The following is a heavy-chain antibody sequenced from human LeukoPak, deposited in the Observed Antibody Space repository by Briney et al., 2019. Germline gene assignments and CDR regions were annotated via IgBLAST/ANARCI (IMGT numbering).Heavy chain of an antibody. D-gene: IGHD5-12*01. V-gene: IGHV4-34*01. CDR3: ARSGSGYLRYYFDY. J-gene: IGHJ4*02. Sequence: PSETLSLTCAVYGGSFSGYYWSWIRQPPGKGLEWIGEINHSGSTNYNPSLKSRVTISVDTSKNQFSLKLSSVTAADTAVYYCARSGSGYLRYYFDYWGQGTLVTVSS. CDR1: GGSFSGYY. CDR2: INHSGST.